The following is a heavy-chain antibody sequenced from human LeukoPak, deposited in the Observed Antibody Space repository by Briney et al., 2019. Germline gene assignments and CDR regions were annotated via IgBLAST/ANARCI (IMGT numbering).Heavy chain of an antibody. CDR3: PLGYCSGGSCYDSGYFDY. Sequence: GGSLRLSCAASGFTFSNAWMSWVRQAPGKGLEWVGRIKSKTDGGTTDYAAPVKGRFTISRDDSKNTLYLQMNSLKTEDTAVYYCPLGYCSGGSCYDSGYFDYWGQGTLVTVSS. CDR1: GFTFSNAW. V-gene: IGHV3-15*01. D-gene: IGHD2-15*01. CDR2: IKSKTDGGTT. J-gene: IGHJ4*02.